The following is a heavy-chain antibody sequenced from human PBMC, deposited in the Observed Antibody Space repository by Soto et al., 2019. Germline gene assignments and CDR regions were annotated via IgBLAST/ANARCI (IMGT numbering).Heavy chain of an antibody. Sequence: PGESLKISCKGSGYNFAGYWIAWVRQMPGKGLELMGIIYPSDSDTRYRPSFQGQVTISADKSISSAYLQWSSLRASDTAMYYCARGGVSTRTFDYWGQGTPVTVGS. CDR1: GYNFAGYW. J-gene: IGHJ4*02. D-gene: IGHD3-3*01. CDR3: ARGGVSTRTFDY. V-gene: IGHV5-51*01. CDR2: IYPSDSDT.